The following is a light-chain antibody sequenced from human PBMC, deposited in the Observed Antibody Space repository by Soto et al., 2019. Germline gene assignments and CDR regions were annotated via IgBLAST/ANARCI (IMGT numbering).Light chain of an antibody. Sequence: DIQLTQSPSTLSASVGDRVSITCRASQSISTWLAWYQQKPGKAPKVLIYDASSLQSGVPSRFSGSGSGTEFTLTISSLQPDDFATYYCQQYNGYFGGGTKVEVK. CDR2: DAS. CDR1: QSISTW. CDR3: QQYNGY. V-gene: IGKV1-5*01. J-gene: IGKJ4*01.